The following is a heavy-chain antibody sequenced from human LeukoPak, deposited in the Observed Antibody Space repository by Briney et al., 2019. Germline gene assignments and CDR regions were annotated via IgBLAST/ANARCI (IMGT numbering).Heavy chain of an antibody. CDR2: IYHSGST. CDR1: GYSISSGYY. CDR3: ARDAHEGRKGGY. Sequence: SETLSLTCTVSGYSISSGYYWGWIRQPPGKGLEWIGSIYHSGSTYYNPSLKSRVTISVDTSKNQFSLKLSSVTAADTAVYYCARDAHEGRKGGYWGQGTLVTVSS. V-gene: IGHV4-38-2*02. J-gene: IGHJ4*02. D-gene: IGHD3-16*01.